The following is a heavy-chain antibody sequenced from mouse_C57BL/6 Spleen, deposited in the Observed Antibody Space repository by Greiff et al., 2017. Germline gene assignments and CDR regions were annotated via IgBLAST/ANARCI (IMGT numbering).Heavy chain of an antibody. CDR3: ARPAGAMDY. CDR1: GYTFTSYW. V-gene: IGHV1-7*01. J-gene: IGHJ4*01. Sequence: QVQLQQSGAELAKPGASVKLSCKASGYTFTSYWMHWVKQRPGQGLEWIGYINPSSGYTKYNQKFKDKVTLNADKSSSTASLQLSSLTYEDSAVYYGARPAGAMDYWGQGTSVTVSS. CDR2: INPSSGYT.